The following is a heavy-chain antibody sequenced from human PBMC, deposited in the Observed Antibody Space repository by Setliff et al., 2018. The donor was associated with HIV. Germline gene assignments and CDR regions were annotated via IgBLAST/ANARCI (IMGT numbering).Heavy chain of an antibody. V-gene: IGHV3-13*01. CDR1: GFTFRSFD. Sequence: GESLRLSCAASGFTFRSFDMHRVRQAPGKGLEWVSCIGTLSDTYYPNSVKGRFTISRDNAKNSLYLQMNGLRAGDTAVYFCARAGRRHYYGSGSYAVFDYWGQGIVVTSPQ. CDR3: ARAGRRHYYGSGSYAVFDY. CDR2: IGTLSDT. D-gene: IGHD3-10*01. J-gene: IGHJ4*02.